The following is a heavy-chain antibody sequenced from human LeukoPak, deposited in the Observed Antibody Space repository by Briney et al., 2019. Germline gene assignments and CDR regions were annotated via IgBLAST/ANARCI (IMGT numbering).Heavy chain of an antibody. CDR2: ISGSGGST. V-gene: IGHV3-23*01. D-gene: IGHD6-19*01. CDR3: AKDVEYSSGWYDY. CDR1: GFTFSSYG. J-gene: IGHJ4*02. Sequence: GGSLRLSCAASGFTFSSYGMSWVRQAPGKGLEWVSAISGSGGSTYYADSVKGRFTISRDNSKNTLYLQMNSLRAEDTAVYYCAKDVEYSSGWYDYWGQGTLVTVSS.